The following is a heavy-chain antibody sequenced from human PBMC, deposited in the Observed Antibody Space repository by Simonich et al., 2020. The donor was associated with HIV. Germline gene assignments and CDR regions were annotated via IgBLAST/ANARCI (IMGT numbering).Heavy chain of an antibody. D-gene: IGHD3-16*02. CDR2: IYHSGGT. CDR1: GYSIGSGYY. V-gene: IGHV4-38-2*01. J-gene: IGHJ4*02. Sequence: QVQLQESGPGLVKPSETLSLTCAVSGYSIGSGYYWGWIRQPPGKGLGWIGSIYHSGGTYYNPSLKGRVTISVDTSKNQFSLKLSSVTAADTAVYYCARMAGGSYRSFDYWGQGTLVTVSS. CDR3: ARMAGGSYRSFDY.